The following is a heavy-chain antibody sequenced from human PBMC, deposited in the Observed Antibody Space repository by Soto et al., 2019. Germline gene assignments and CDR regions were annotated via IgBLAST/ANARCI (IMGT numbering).Heavy chain of an antibody. CDR2: INHSGSA. V-gene: IGHV4-34*01. CDR1: GESFSGHT. J-gene: IGHJ4*02. D-gene: IGHD6-19*01. CDR3: ARGLITGSHYSGGWYYFDS. Sequence: SETLSLTCAVYGESFSGHTWTWIRQTPGKGLQWIGQINHSGSASYNPSLKSRVTISVHTSNSQFSLELSSVTAADTAVYYCARGLITGSHYSGGWYYFDSWGQGTQVT.